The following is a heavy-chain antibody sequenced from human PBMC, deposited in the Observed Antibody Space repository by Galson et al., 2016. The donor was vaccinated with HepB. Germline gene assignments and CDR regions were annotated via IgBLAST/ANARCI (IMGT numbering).Heavy chain of an antibody. Sequence: SETLSLTCTVSGGSISNHYWSWIRQTPGKGLEWIGYVHDSGGTSYNPSLRSRVNMSADTSKRNFSLKLRSVTAADTAVYYCARDSREGYFDWLDNWGQGTLVTVSS. CDR2: VHDSGGT. CDR1: GGSISNHY. J-gene: IGHJ5*02. CDR3: ARDSREGYFDWLDN. D-gene: IGHD3-9*01. V-gene: IGHV4-59*11.